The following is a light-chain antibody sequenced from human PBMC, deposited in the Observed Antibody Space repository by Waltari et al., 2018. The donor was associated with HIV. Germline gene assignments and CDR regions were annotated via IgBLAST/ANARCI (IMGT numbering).Light chain of an antibody. CDR3: AAWDDGLVGRV. CDR2: SNN. V-gene: IGLV1-44*01. Sequence: QSVLTQPPSASGTPGQRVTISCSGSSSNIGSNTVNWYQQFPGSAPKLLIYSNNQRPSGVPDRFSCSKSGTSASLAISGLQSEDEADYYCAAWDDGLVGRVFGGGTKLTVL. CDR1: SSNIGSNT. J-gene: IGLJ2*01.